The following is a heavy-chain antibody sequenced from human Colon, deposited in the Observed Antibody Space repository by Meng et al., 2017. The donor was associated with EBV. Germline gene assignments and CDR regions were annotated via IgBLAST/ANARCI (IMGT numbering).Heavy chain of an antibody. Sequence: QVQLQQWGAGLLTTSETLSRSCAVYGVSFRDYYWTWIRPPPGKGLEWIGEIDHRGNTEYNPSLKSRVTISLDTSKKQFSLKGSSVTAADSAVYYCARRGPSGNFSPWSQGALVTVSS. V-gene: IGHV4-34*01. CDR1: GVSFRDYY. CDR3: ARRGPSGNFSP. CDR2: IDHRGNT. J-gene: IGHJ5*02. D-gene: IGHD3-10*01.